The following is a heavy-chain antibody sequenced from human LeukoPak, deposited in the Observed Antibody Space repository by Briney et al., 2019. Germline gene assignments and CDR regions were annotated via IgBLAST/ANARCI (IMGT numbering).Heavy chain of an antibody. V-gene: IGHV4-34*01. D-gene: IGHD3-22*01. Sequence: SETLSLTCAVYGGPFSGYYWSWIRQPPGKGLEWIGEINHSGSTNYNPSLKSRVTISVDTSKNQFSLKLSSVTAADTAVYYCAILGGYSPNWFDPWGQGTLVTVSS. J-gene: IGHJ5*02. CDR3: AILGGYSPNWFDP. CDR2: INHSGST. CDR1: GGPFSGYY.